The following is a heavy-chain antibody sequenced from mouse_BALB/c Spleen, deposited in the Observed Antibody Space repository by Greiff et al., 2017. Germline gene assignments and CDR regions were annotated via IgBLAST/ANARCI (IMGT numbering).Heavy chain of an antibody. V-gene: IGHV3-6*02. Sequence: EVKLQESGPGLVKPSQSLSLTCSVTGYSITSGYYWNWIRQFPGNKLEWMGYISYDGSNNYNPSLKNRISITRDTSKNQLFLKLNSVTTEDTATYYCAREGDYHYAMDYWGQGTSVTVSS. D-gene: IGHD2-4*01. CDR2: ISYDGSN. CDR3: AREGDYHYAMDY. J-gene: IGHJ4*01. CDR1: GYSITSGYY.